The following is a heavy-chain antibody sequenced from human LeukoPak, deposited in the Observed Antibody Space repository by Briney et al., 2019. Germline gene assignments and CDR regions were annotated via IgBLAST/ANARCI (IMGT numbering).Heavy chain of an antibody. V-gene: IGHV1-8*01. J-gene: IGHJ6*02. CDR1: GYTFTNYD. D-gene: IGHD1-1*01. Sequence: ASVTVSFKASGYTFTNYDINWMRQATGQGLEWMGWMDPKSGKTGYVQKFQGRVTMTRDTSINTAYMELSSLTFDDTAVYYCARQPSSAPGGGVWGQGTTVTVSS. CDR2: MDPKSGKT. CDR3: ARQPSSAPGGGV.